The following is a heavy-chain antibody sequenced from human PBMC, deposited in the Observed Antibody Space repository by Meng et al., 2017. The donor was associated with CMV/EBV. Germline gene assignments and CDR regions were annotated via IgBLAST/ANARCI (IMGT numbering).Heavy chain of an antibody. D-gene: IGHD5-18*01. J-gene: IGHJ4*02. CDR3: ARHGDTAMVVGIDY. Sequence: QLQESGPGMVKPSETLFLTCTVSVGSISSYYWSWIRQPAGKGLEWIGRIYTSGSTNYNPSLKSRVTMSVDTSKNQFSLKLSSVTAADTAVYYCARHGDTAMVVGIDYWGQGTLVTVSS. CDR2: IYTSGST. CDR1: VGSISSYY. V-gene: IGHV4-4*07.